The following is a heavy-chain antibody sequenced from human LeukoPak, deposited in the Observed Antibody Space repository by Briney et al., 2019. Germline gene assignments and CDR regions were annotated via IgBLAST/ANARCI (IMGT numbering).Heavy chain of an antibody. CDR2: IYYSGST. CDR1: GGSISSYY. J-gene: IGHJ4*02. V-gene: IGHV4-59*01. D-gene: IGHD5-18*01. Sequence: SETLSLTCTVSGGSISSYYWSWIRQTPGKGLDWIGNIYYSGSTNYNPSLKSRVTISVDTSKNQFSLNLSSVTAADTAVHYCARSPGYSYGQVDYWGQGTLVTVSS. CDR3: ARSPGYSYGQVDY.